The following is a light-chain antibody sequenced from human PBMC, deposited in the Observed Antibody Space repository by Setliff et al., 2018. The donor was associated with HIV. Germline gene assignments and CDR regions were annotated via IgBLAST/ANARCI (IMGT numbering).Light chain of an antibody. CDR3: SSYAITNTLP. CDR1: SSDVGGYSH. Sequence: ALAQPATVSGSPGQSITISGTGTSSDVGGYSHVSWYQQHPGKAPKLIIYEVRNRPSGVSNRFSGSKSGNTASLTISGLQAEDEADYYCSSYAITNTLPFGTGTKVTVL. V-gene: IGLV2-14*01. J-gene: IGLJ1*01. CDR2: EVR.